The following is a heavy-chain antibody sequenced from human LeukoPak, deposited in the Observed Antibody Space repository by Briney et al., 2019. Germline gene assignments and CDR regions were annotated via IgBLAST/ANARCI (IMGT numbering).Heavy chain of an antibody. Sequence: ASVKVSCKASGYTFTGYYMHWVRQAPGQGLEWMGWINPNSGGTNYAQKFQGRVTMTRDTPISTAYMELSRLRSDDTAVYYCARDGSSGWLLNGMDVWGQGTTVTVSS. CDR3: ARDGSSGWLLNGMDV. CDR2: INPNSGGT. CDR1: GYTFTGYY. D-gene: IGHD6-19*01. V-gene: IGHV1-2*02. J-gene: IGHJ6*02.